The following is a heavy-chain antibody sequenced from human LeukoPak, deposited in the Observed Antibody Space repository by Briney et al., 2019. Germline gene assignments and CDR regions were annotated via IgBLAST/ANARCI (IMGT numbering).Heavy chain of an antibody. D-gene: IGHD1-26*01. Sequence: ASVKVSCKASGYTFNGHYMHWVRQAPGQGPEWMGWINPNSGDTNYAQKFQGRVTLTTDTSISTAYKELSRLRSDDTAVYYCARVMWGATAFDYWGQGTLVTVSS. CDR1: GYTFNGHY. CDR3: ARVMWGATAFDY. V-gene: IGHV1-2*02. J-gene: IGHJ4*02. CDR2: INPNSGDT.